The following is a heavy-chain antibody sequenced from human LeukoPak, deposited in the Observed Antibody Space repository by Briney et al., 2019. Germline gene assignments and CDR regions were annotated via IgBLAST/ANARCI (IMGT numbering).Heavy chain of an antibody. CDR3: AREGPRGNSQFDY. D-gene: IGHD2/OR15-2a*01. CDR1: GFIFSSYN. Sequence: GGSLRLSCAASGFIFSSYNMNWVRQAPGKGLEWVSSISSSNSYIYYADSVKGRFTISRDNSKNTLYLQMNSLRAEDTAIYYCAREGPRGNSQFDYWGQGTLVTVSS. V-gene: IGHV3-21*01. J-gene: IGHJ4*02. CDR2: ISSSNSYI.